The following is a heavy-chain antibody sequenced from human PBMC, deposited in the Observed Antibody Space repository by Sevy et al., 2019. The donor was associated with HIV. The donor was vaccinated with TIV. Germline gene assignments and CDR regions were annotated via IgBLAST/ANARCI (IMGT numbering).Heavy chain of an antibody. Sequence: GGSLRLSCEVSGFNFRSYWMSWVRQAPGKGLEWVANIKHDGSEQYYLDSVKGRFTVTRDNGKNSLYLQMTSLRVDDAAVYYCARERQEEDKSGAKFDYWGQGTLVTVSS. J-gene: IGHJ4*01. V-gene: IGHV3-7*01. CDR1: GFNFRSYW. CDR3: ARERQEEDKSGAKFDY. D-gene: IGHD3-10*01. CDR2: IKHDGSEQ.